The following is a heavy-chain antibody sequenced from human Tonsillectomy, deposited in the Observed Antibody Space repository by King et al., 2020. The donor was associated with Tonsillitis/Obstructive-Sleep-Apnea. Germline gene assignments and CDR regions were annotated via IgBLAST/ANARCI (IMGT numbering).Heavy chain of an antibody. CDR2: IHYSGNT. D-gene: IGHD2-15*01. CDR3: ARVGGGYRGN. J-gene: IGHJ4*02. Sequence: QLQESGPGLVKPSENLSLTCTVSGDSISSYYWSWIRQPPGKGLEWIGYIHYSGNTNFNPSLKSRVSISVDTSKNQFSLKLSSVTAADTAVYYCARVGGGYRGNWGQGTLVIVSS. CDR1: GDSISSYY. V-gene: IGHV4-59*08.